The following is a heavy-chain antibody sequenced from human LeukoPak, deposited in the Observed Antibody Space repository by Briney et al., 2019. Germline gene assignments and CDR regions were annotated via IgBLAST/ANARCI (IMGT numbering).Heavy chain of an antibody. CDR3: AKDARGQYCSSTSCAGVFDY. V-gene: IGHV3-30*18. Sequence: PGGSLRLSCAASGFTFSSYGMHWVRQAPGKGLEWVAVISYDGSNKYYADSVKGRFTISRANSKNTLYLQMNSLRAEDTAVYYCAKDARGQYCSSTSCAGVFDYWGQGTLVTVSS. D-gene: IGHD2-2*01. CDR1: GFTFSSYG. CDR2: ISYDGSNK. J-gene: IGHJ4*02.